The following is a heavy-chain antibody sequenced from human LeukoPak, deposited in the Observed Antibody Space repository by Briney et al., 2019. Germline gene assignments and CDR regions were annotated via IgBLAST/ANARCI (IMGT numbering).Heavy chain of an antibody. Sequence: SVKVSCTASGGTFSSYAISWVRQAPGQGLEWMGRIIPILGIANYAQKFQGRVTITADKSTSTAYMGLSSLRAEDTAVYYCARVGYMDRYCSSTSCLFFDYWGQGTLVTVSS. CDR2: IIPILGIA. J-gene: IGHJ4*02. CDR3: ARVGYMDRYCSSTSCLFFDY. CDR1: GGTFSSYA. V-gene: IGHV1-69*04. D-gene: IGHD2-2*01.